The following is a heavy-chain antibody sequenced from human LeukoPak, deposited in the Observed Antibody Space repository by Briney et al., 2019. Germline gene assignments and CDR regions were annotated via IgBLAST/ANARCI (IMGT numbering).Heavy chain of an antibody. D-gene: IGHD2-15*01. CDR1: GYTFSNYG. V-gene: IGHV1-18*01. CDR3: ARVVVVAATRGTWYFDL. J-gene: IGHJ2*01. Sequence: ASVKVSCKASGYTFSNYGITWVRQAPGQGLEWMGGIIAYNGNINYAQKVQGRVTMTTDTSTSTAYLELRSLRSDDTAVYDCARVVVVAATRGTWYFDLWGRGTLVTASS. CDR2: IIAYNGNI.